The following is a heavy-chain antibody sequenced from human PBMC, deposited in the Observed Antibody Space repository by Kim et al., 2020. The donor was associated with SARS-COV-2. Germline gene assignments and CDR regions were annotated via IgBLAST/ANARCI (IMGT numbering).Heavy chain of an antibody. CDR2: ISYDGSNK. J-gene: IGHJ3*02. Sequence: GGSLRLSCAASGFTFSSYGMHWVRQAPGKGLEWVAVISYDGSNKYYADSVKGRFTISRDNSKNTLYLQMNSLRAEDTAVYYCAKDRGYGDYWGDAFDIWGQGTMVTVSS. V-gene: IGHV3-30*18. CDR1: GFTFSSYG. CDR3: AKDRGYGDYWGDAFDI. D-gene: IGHD4-17*01.